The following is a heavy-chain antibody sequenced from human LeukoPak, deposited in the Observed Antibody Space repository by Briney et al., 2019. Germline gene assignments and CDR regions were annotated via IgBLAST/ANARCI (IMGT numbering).Heavy chain of an antibody. Sequence: PSETLSLTCTVSGGSISSSSYYWGWLRQPPGKGLEWIGSIYYSGSTYYNPSLKSRVTISVDTSKNQFSLKLSSVTAADTAVYYCARNVGYCSSTSCYDLYFDYWGQGTLVTVSS. J-gene: IGHJ4*02. CDR1: GGSISSSSYY. CDR3: ARNVGYCSSTSCYDLYFDY. CDR2: IYYSGST. V-gene: IGHV4-39*01. D-gene: IGHD2-2*01.